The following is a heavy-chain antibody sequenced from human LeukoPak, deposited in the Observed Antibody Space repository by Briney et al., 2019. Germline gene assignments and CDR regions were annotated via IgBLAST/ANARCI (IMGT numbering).Heavy chain of an antibody. D-gene: IGHD2/OR15-2a*01. V-gene: IGHV3-33*03. CDR2: ISSDGR. Sequence: GRSLRLSCTASGFTFSNYGIHWVRRAPGKGRVWVAVISSDGRSADSVKGRFTISRDNSKNTVHLQMTGLRVEDTAVYYYAKDYHPHLTIPNSFAGEYWGQGTLVTVSS. CDR1: GFTFSNYG. CDR3: AKDYHPHLTIPNSFAGEY. J-gene: IGHJ4*02.